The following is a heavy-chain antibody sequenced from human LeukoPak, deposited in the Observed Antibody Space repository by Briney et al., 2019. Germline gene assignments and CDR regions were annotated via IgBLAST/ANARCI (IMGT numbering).Heavy chain of an antibody. CDR3: ARSLMVAATSDY. CDR2: ISYDGSNK. J-gene: IGHJ4*02. V-gene: IGHV3-30-3*01. CDR1: GFTFSSYA. D-gene: IGHD2-15*01. Sequence: GGSLRLSCAASGFTFSSYAMHWVRQAPGKGLEWVAVISYDGSNKYYADSVKGRFTISRDNSKNTLYLQMNSLRAEDTAVYYCARSLMVAATSDYWGQGTLVTVSS.